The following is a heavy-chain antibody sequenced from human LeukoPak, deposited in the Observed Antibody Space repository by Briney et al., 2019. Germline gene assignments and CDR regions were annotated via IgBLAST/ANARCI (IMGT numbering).Heavy chain of an antibody. CDR3: ATFGVIVRNNYLDY. Sequence: GALRLSCAASGFTVSSNYMSWVRQAPGKGLDWVSSITANGDATFYADSVKGRFTISRDNSKNTLYLQMSSLRAEDTAVYYCATFGVIVRNNYLDYWGQGALVAVSS. J-gene: IGHJ4*02. CDR2: ITANGDAT. V-gene: IGHV3-23*01. D-gene: IGHD3-3*01. CDR1: GFTVSSNY.